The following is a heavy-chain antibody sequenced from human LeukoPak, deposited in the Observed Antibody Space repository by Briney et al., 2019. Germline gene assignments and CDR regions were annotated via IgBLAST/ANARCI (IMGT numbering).Heavy chain of an antibody. V-gene: IGHV1-8*03. D-gene: IGHD3-22*01. J-gene: IGHJ4*02. Sequence: ASVKVSCKASGYTFTSYDINWVRQATGQGLEWMGWMNPNSGNTGYAQKFQGRVTITGNTSISTAYMELSSLRSEDTAVYYCARGYMYYYDSSGYLDYWGQGTLVTVSS. CDR2: MNPNSGNT. CDR3: ARGYMYYYDSSGYLDY. CDR1: GYTFTSYD.